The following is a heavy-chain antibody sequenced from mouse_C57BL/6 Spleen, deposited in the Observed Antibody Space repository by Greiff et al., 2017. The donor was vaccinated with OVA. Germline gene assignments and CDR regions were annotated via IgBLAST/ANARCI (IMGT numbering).Heavy chain of an antibody. CDR1: GFTFSSYA. V-gene: IGHV5-4*01. J-gene: IGHJ3*01. CDR2: ISDGGSYT. D-gene: IGHD4-1*01. Sequence: EVQRVESGGGLVKPGGSLKLSCAASGFTFSSYAMSWVRQTPEKRLEWVATISDGGSYTYYPDNVKGRFTISRDNAKNNLYLQMSRLKSEDTAMYYCARAGLNWDWFAYWGQGTLVTVSA. CDR3: ARAGLNWDWFAY.